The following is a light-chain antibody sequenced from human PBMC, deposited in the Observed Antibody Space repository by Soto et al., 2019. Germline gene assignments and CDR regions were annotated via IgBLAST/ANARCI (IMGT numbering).Light chain of an antibody. CDR3: QQYSSSPIT. CDR1: QSVSINY. CDR2: DVS. J-gene: IGKJ5*01. Sequence: EIVLTQSPGTLSLSPGERATLSCRASQSVSINYLAWYQQKLGQAPRLLIYDVSTRATGIPDRFSGSGSGTDFTLTISRLEPEDFAAYYCQQYSSSPITFGQGTRLEIK. V-gene: IGKV3-20*01.